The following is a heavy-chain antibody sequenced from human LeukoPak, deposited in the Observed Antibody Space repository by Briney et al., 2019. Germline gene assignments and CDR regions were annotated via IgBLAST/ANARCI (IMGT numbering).Heavy chain of an antibody. CDR1: GHTVRTNY. CDR3: ARDRAGSYSYTLDV. V-gene: IGHV3-53*01. Sequence: GGSLRLSCAVSGHTVRTNYMRWARQAPGKGLEWVSVIYSDGTTKYADSVKGRFTISRDISKNTLYFTMNSLRAEDTPVYYCARDRAGSYSYTLDVWGQGTMVTVSS. J-gene: IGHJ3*01. CDR2: IYSDGTT. D-gene: IGHD3-16*01.